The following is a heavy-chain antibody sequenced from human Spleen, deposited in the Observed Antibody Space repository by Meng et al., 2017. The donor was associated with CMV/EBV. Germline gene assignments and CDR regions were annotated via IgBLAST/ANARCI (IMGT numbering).Heavy chain of an antibody. CDR2: IIPMVGIT. CDR1: GGTFSSYV. Sequence: SVKVSCKASGGTFSSYVISWVRQAPGQGLEWMGGIIPMVGITYYAQKFQGRVTITADKSTSTAYMELSSLRSEDTAVYYCARDHWTGSSSDVWGQGTTVTVSS. J-gene: IGHJ6*02. V-gene: IGHV1-69*10. D-gene: IGHD3/OR15-3a*01. CDR3: ARDHWTGSSSDV.